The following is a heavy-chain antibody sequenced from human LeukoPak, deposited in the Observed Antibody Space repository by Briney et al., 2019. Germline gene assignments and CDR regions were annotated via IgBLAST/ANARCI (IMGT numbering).Heavy chain of an antibody. D-gene: IGHD4-17*01. V-gene: IGHV1-58*01. CDR3: AREHTVTKPSY. CDR1: GFTFSSSA. Sequence: SVKVSCKASGFTFSSSAVQWVRQARGQRLEWIGWIVVDSGNTNYAQKFQERVTITRDMSTSTAYMELSSLRSEDTAVYYCAREHTVTKPSYWGQGTLVTVSS. J-gene: IGHJ4*02. CDR2: IVVDSGNT.